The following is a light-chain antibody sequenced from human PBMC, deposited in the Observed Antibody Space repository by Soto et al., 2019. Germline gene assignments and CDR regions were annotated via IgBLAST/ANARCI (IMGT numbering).Light chain of an antibody. CDR3: FSHRGGDSHV. J-gene: IGLJ1*01. Sequence: QSVLTQPASVSGSPGQSITVSCTGTSSDVGAYNYVSWYQQYPGKAPKLMIYGVTNRPSGVSNRFSVSKTGNTASLTISGLQAEDEADYYCFSHRGGDSHVFGTGTKVTVL. V-gene: IGLV2-14*01. CDR2: GVT. CDR1: SSDVGAYNY.